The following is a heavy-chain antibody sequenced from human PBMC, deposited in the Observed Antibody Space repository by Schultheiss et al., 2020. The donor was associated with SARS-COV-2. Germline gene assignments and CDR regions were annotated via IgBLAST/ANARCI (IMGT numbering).Heavy chain of an antibody. Sequence: GGSLRLSCAASGFTFSDYYMSWIRQAPGKGLEWVGFIRSKAYGGTTEYAVSAKGRFTISRDASKSIAYLQMNSLKTEDTAVYYCAAEGSYGMDVWGQGTTVTVAS. V-gene: IGHV3-71*01. CDR3: AAEGSYGMDV. CDR1: GFTFSDYY. J-gene: IGHJ6*02. CDR2: IRSKAYGGTT.